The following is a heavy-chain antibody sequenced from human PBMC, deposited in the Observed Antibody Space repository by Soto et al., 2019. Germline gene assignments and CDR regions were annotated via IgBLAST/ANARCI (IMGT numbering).Heavy chain of an antibody. CDR2: MNLDTGGT. D-gene: IGHD5-18*01. CDR3: ARDGNFAFRGYSFGFDF. Sequence: VASVKVSCKASGYRFTNFYIHWVRQAPGQGLEWMGRMNLDTGGTTYAQKFQGRVTMTRDTSINTAYMEVTNLESDDTAIYYCARDGNFAFRGYSFGFDFWGQGTLVTVSS. J-gene: IGHJ4*02. CDR1: GYRFTNFY. V-gene: IGHV1-2*06.